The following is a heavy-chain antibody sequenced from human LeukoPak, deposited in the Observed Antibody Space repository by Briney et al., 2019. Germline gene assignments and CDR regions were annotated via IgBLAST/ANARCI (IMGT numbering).Heavy chain of an antibody. CDR1: GFTFSSYW. V-gene: IGHV3-7*01. J-gene: IGHJ5*02. D-gene: IGHD2-15*01. CDR3: ARSCSSSSCAGWFDP. CDR2: IKQDGSEK. Sequence: GRSLRLSCAASGFTFSSYWMSWVRQAPGKGLEWVANIKQDGSEKYYVDSVKGRFTISRDNAKNSLYLQMNSLRAEDTAVYYCARSCSSSSCAGWFDPWGQGTLVTVSS.